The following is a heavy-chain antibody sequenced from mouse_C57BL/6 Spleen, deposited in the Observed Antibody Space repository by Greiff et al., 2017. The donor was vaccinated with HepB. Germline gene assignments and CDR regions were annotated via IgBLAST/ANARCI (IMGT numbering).Heavy chain of an antibody. CDR3: ARSSITTVVDY. CDR2: IYPGDGDT. D-gene: IGHD1-1*01. CDR1: GYAFSSYW. V-gene: IGHV1-80*01. Sequence: QVQLQQSGAELVKPGASVKISCKASGYAFSSYWMNWVKQRPGKGLEWIGQIYPGDGDTNYNGKFKGKATLTADKSSSTAYMQLSSLTSEDSAVYCCARSSITTVVDYWGQGTTLTVSS. J-gene: IGHJ2*01.